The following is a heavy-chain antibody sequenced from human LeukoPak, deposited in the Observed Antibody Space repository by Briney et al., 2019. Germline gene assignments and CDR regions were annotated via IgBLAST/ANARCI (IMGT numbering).Heavy chain of an antibody. D-gene: IGHD6-6*01. J-gene: IGHJ6*02. V-gene: IGHV1-69*13. Sequence: ASVKVSCKASGYTFTSYYMHWVRQAPGQGLEWMGGIIPIFGTANYAQKFQGRVTITADESTSTAYMELSSLRSEDTAVYYCARLVAARPSRYGMDVWGQGTTVTVSS. CDR3: ARLVAARPSRYGMDV. CDR2: IIPIFGTA. CDR1: GYTFTSYY.